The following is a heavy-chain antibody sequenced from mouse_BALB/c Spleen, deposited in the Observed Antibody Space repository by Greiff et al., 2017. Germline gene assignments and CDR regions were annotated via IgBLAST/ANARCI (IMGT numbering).Heavy chain of an antibody. Sequence: EVHLVESGGGLVQPGGSMKLSCVASGFTFSNYWMNWVRQSPEKGLEWVAEIRLKSNNYATHYAESVKGRFTISRDDSKSSVYLQMNNLRAEDTGIYYCTRPFYYGYDGFAYWGQGTLVTVSA. D-gene: IGHD2-2*01. CDR3: TRPFYYGYDGFAY. CDR2: IRLKSNNYAT. CDR1: GFTFSNYW. J-gene: IGHJ3*01. V-gene: IGHV6-6*02.